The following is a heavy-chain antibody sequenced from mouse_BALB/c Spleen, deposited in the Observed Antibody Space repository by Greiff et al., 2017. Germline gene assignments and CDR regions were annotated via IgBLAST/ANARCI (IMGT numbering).Heavy chain of an antibody. CDR2: ISNLAYSI. Sequence: EVKVVESGGGLVQPGGSRKLSCAASGFTFSDYGMAWVRQAPGKGPEWVAFISNLAYSIYYADTVTGRFTLSRENAKNTLYLEMSSLRSEDAAMYYCARDDYPRDLDYWGQGTSGTVSS. CDR1: GFTFSDYG. J-gene: IGHJ4*01. V-gene: IGHV5-15*02. CDR3: ARDDYPRDLDY. D-gene: IGHD5-5*01.